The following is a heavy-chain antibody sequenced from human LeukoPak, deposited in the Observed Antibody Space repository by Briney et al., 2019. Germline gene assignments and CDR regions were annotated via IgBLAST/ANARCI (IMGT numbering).Heavy chain of an antibody. CDR2: INPNSGGT. D-gene: IGHD6-19*01. J-gene: IGHJ4*02. CDR1: GYTFTDYH. Sequence: ASVKVSCKASGYTFTDYHIHWVRQAPGQGLEWMGWINPNSGGTNYAEKFYGRLTTTRDTSISTAFMELCGLRSDDTAVYYCTRFRHVAVAGTPHFDYWGQGALVTVSS. V-gene: IGHV1-2*02. CDR3: TRFRHVAVAGTPHFDY.